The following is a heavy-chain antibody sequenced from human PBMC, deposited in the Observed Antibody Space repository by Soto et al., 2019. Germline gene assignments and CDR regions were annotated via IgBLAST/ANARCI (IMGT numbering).Heavy chain of an antibody. D-gene: IGHD6-6*01. Sequence: GASVKVSCKASGYTFTNYYMQWMRQAPGQGLEWMGIINPSIGSSSYAQKFQGRVTMARDTSTSTVYMELRGLKSEDTAVYYCARDPYRSSSYYGMDVWGQGTTVTVSS. J-gene: IGHJ6*02. CDR1: GYTFTNYY. V-gene: IGHV1-46*01. CDR2: INPSIGSS. CDR3: ARDPYRSSSYYGMDV.